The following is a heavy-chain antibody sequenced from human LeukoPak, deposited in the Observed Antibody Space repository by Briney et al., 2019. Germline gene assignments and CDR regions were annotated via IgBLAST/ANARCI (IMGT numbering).Heavy chain of an antibody. J-gene: IGHJ3*02. CDR2: ISGSGGST. Sequence: GGSLRLSCAASGFTFSSYAMSWVRQAPGKGLEWVSAISGSGGSTYYADSVKGRFTISRDNSKNTLYLQMNSLRAEDTAVYYCARDPLYYDILTGYVNDAFDIWGQGTMVTVSS. CDR1: GFTFSSYA. V-gene: IGHV3-23*01. CDR3: ARDPLYYDILTGYVNDAFDI. D-gene: IGHD3-9*01.